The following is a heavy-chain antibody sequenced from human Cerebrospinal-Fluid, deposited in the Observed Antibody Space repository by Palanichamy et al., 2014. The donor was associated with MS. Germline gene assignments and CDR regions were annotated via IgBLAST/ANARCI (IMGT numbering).Heavy chain of an antibody. CDR2: INHSGST. D-gene: IGHD2-15*01. J-gene: IGHJ4*02. Sequence: QVQLQQWGAGLLKPSETLSLTCAVYGGSFNDYYWSWVRQPPGKGLERIGEINHSGSTNYNPSLESRVTISVDTSKNQFSLKLSSATVADTAVYYCARGGACSADSCSILGFDSWGQGTLVTVSS. V-gene: IGHV4-34*02. CDR1: GGSFNDYY. CDR3: ARGGACSADSCSILGFDS.